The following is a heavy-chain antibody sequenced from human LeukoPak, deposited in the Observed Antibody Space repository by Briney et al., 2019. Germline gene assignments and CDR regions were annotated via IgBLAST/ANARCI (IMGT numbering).Heavy chain of an antibody. CDR1: GFTFSSYA. J-gene: IGHJ1*01. CDR3: ANSEETYYYDSSGPEYFQH. Sequence: PGGSLRLSCAASGFTFSSYAMIWVRQAPGKGLEWVSAISGSGGSTYYADSVKGRFTISRDNSKNTLYLQMNSLRAEDTAVYYCANSEETYYYDSSGPEYFQHWGQGTLVTVSS. V-gene: IGHV3-23*01. CDR2: ISGSGGST. D-gene: IGHD3-22*01.